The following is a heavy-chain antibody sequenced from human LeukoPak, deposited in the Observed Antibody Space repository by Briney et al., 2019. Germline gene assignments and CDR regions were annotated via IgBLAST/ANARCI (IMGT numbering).Heavy chain of an antibody. J-gene: IGHJ5*02. CDR3: ARRLTQYDCFDP. CDR2: TYYRSTWYN. D-gene: IGHD2-2*01. Sequence: SQTLSLTCAISGDSVSGNSVTWNWIRQSPSRGLEWLGRTYYRSTWYNDYAVSVRGRITVNPDTSKNQFSLHLNSVTPEDTAVYYCARRLTQYDCFDPWGQGILVTVSS. CDR1: GDSVSGNSVT. V-gene: IGHV6-1*01.